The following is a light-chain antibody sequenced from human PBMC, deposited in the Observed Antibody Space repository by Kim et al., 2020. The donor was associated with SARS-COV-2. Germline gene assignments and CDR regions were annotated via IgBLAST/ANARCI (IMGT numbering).Light chain of an antibody. V-gene: IGKV1-39*01. CDR3: QQSYSTPPT. Sequence: DIQMTQSPSSLSASVGDRVTITCRASQSISSYLNWYQQKPGKAPKLLIYAASSLQSGVPSRFSGSGSETDFTHTISSLQPEDFATYYCQQSYSTPPTFGQGTRLEIK. CDR2: AAS. CDR1: QSISSY. J-gene: IGKJ5*01.